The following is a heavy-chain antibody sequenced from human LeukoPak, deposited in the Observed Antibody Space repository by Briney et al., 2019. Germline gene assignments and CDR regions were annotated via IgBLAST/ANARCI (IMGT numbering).Heavy chain of an antibody. CDR2: ISYDGSNK. D-gene: IGHD3-16*01. J-gene: IGHJ4*02. CDR3: AKDPGGRLDY. CDR1: GFTFSSYG. Sequence: GGSPRLSCAASGFTFSSYGMHWVRQAPGKGLEWVAVISYDGSNKYYADSVKGRFTISRDNSKNTLYLQMNSLRAEDTAVYYCAKDPGGRLDYWGQGTLVTVSS. V-gene: IGHV3-30*18.